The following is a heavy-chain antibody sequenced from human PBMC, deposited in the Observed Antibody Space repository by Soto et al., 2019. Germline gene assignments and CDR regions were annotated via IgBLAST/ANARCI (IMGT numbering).Heavy chain of an antibody. J-gene: IGHJ3*02. CDR1: GYTFTSYG. CDR3: VRALGSVVKKYSGSGNAFDI. D-gene: IGHD5-12*01. CDR2: ISAYNGNT. V-gene: IGHV1-18*01. Sequence: ASVKVSCKASGYTFTSYGISWVRQAPGQGLEWMGWISAYNGNTNYAQRLQGRVTMTRDTSTSTAYMELSSLRSEDTAVYYCVRALGSVVKKYSGSGNAFDIWGQGTMVTVSS.